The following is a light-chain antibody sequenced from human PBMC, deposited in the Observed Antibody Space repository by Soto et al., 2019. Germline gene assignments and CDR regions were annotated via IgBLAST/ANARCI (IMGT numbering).Light chain of an antibody. CDR3: QQYGSSSWT. J-gene: IGKJ1*01. CDR1: QSVSSTY. Sequence: EIVLTQSPGTLSLSLGERATLSCRASQSVSSTYLAWYQQQPGQAPRLLIYGSSNRATGIPDRFSGSGSGTDYTLTISRLGPEDFAVYYCQQYGSSSWTFGQGTKVDIK. CDR2: GSS. V-gene: IGKV3-20*01.